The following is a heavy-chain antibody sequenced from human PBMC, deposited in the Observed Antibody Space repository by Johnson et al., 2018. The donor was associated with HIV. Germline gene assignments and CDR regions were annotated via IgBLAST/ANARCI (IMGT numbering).Heavy chain of an antibody. CDR3: ARDRGAGSSGAFDI. V-gene: IGHV3-30*04. CDR2: ISYDGSNK. CDR1: GFTFSSYA. J-gene: IGHJ3*02. D-gene: IGHD6-6*01. Sequence: VQLVESGGGVVQPGRSLRLSCAASGFTFSSYAMHWVRQAPGKVLEWVAVISYDGSNKYYADSVKGRFTISRDNSKNTLYLQMNSLRAEDTAVYYCARDRGAGSSGAFDIWGQGTMVTVSS.